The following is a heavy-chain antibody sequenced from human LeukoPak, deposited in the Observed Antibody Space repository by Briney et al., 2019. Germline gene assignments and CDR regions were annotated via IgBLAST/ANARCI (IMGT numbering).Heavy chain of an antibody. V-gene: IGHV3-74*01. CDR3: ATTHEYSSSFDY. CDR1: GFTFSSYW. J-gene: IGHJ4*02. Sequence: GGSLRLSCAASGFTFSSYWMHWVRQAPGKGLVWVSRINSDGSSTSYADSVKVRFTISRDNAKHTLYLQMNSLRAEDTAVYYCATTHEYSSSFDYWGQGTLVTVSS. D-gene: IGHD6-6*01. CDR2: INSDGSST.